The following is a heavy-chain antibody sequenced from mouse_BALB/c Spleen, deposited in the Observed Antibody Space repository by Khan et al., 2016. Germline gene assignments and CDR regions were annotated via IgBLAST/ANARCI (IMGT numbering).Heavy chain of an antibody. CDR2: IYPGDGDT. D-gene: IGHD2-4*01. V-gene: IGHV1-80*01. Sequence: QVQLQQSGAELVRPGSSVKISCKASGYAFSSYWMNWVKQRPGQGLEWIGQIYPGDGDTNYNGKFKGKATLTADKSSSTAYMQLSSLTSEDSAVYFCANYDRYYYAMDYWGQGTSVTVSS. CDR3: ANYDRYYYAMDY. CDR1: GYAFSSYW. J-gene: IGHJ4*01.